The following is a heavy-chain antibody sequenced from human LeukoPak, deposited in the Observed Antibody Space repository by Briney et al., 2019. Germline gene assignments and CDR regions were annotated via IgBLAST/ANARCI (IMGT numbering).Heavy chain of an antibody. D-gene: IGHD6-19*01. CDR2: TYYRSKWYN. J-gene: IGHJ4*02. V-gene: IGHV6-1*01. CDR1: GDSVSSNSAT. CDR3: ARAQGAVNS. Sequence: SQTLSLTCAISGDSVSSNSATWKWLRQSPSRGLEWLGRTYYRSKWYNEYAISVKSRITINPDTSKNQFSLQLNSVTPEDTAVYYCARAQGAVNSWGQGTLVTVSS.